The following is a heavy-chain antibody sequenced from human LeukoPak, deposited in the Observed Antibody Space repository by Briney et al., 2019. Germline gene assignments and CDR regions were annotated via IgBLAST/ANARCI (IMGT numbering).Heavy chain of an antibody. V-gene: IGHV1-3*04. CDR1: GYTFTTYA. Sequence: ASVKVSCKATGYTFTTYARHWVRQAPGQRLEWLGWINTGNGDTRYSQTFQGRVTITRDTSASTAYMELSSLRPEDTAVYYCARDMGSGSLHYWGQGTLVTVSS. CDR2: INTGNGDT. D-gene: IGHD1-26*01. J-gene: IGHJ4*02. CDR3: ARDMGSGSLHY.